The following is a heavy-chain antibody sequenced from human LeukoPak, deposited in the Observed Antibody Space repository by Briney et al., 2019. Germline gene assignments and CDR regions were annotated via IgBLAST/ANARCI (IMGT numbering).Heavy chain of an antibody. V-gene: IGHV3-48*03. CDR1: GFTFSSYE. J-gene: IGHJ4*02. CDR3: ARDQSGWYCDY. CDR2: ISSSGSTI. D-gene: IGHD6-19*01. Sequence: SGGSLRFSCAASGFTFSSYEMNWVRQAPGKGLEWVSYISSSGSTIYYADSVKGRFTISRDSAKNSLYLQMNSLRAEDTAVYYCARDQSGWYCDYWGQGTLVTVSS.